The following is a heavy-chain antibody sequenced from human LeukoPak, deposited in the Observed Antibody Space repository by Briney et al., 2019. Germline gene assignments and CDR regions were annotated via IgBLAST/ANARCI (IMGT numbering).Heavy chain of an antibody. CDR2: ISGYNGNT. CDR3: TRDDPQWREHDY. Sequence: ASVKVSCKASGYTFTGYYMHWVRQAPGQGLEWMGWISGYNGNTNFAQRFQGRVTITRDTSTSTAYMELRSLRSDDTAVYYCTRDDPQWREHDYWGQGTLVTVSS. CDR1: GYTFTGYY. D-gene: IGHD6-19*01. J-gene: IGHJ4*02. V-gene: IGHV1-18*04.